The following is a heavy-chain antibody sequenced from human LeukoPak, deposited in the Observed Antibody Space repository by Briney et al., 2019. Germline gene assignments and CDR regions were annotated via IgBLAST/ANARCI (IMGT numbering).Heavy chain of an antibody. Sequence: GGSLRLSCAASGFTFSSYAMSWVRQAPGKGLEWVSAISGSGGSTYYADSVKGRFTISRDNSKNTPYLQMNSLRAEDTAVYYCAKDQTVAGFYFDYWGQGTLVTVSS. D-gene: IGHD6-19*01. CDR2: ISGSGGST. CDR1: GFTFSSYA. CDR3: AKDQTVAGFYFDY. V-gene: IGHV3-23*01. J-gene: IGHJ4*02.